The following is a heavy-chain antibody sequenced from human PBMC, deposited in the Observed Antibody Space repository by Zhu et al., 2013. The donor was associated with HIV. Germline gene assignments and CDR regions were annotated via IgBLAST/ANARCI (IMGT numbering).Heavy chain of an antibody. J-gene: IGHJ6*02. Sequence: QVQLVQSGAEVKKPGASVKVSCKASGYTFTSYGINWVRQATGQGLEWMGWMNPNSGNTGYAQKFQGRVTMTRNTSISTAYMELSSLRSEDTAVYYCARRPAWVFLEWSSMDVVGPRDHGHRLL. D-gene: IGHD3-3*01. V-gene: IGHV1-8*02. CDR3: ARRPAWVFLEWSSMDV. CDR1: GYTFTSYG. CDR2: MNPNSGNT.